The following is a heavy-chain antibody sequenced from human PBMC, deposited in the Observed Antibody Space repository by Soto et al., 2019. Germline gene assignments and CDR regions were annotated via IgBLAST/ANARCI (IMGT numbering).Heavy chain of an antibody. CDR2: INPNSGGT. D-gene: IGHD6-13*01. V-gene: IGHV1-2*04. CDR1: GYTFTGYY. Sequence: QVQLVQSGAEVKKPGASVKVSCKASGYTFTGYYMHWVRQAPGQGLEWMGWINPNSGGTNYAQKFQGWVTMTRDTSFSTAYMELSRLRSDDTAVYYCARGPAAAEEDDAFDIWGQGTMVTVSS. J-gene: IGHJ3*02. CDR3: ARGPAAAEEDDAFDI.